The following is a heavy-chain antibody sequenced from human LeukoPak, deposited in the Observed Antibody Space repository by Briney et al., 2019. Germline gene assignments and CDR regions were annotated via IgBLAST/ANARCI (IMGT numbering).Heavy chain of an antibody. J-gene: IGHJ4*02. Sequence: PGGSLRLSCAASGFTFSSYGMHWVRQAPGKGLEWVAFIRYDGSNKYYADSVKGRFTISRDNSKNTLYLQMNSLRAEDTAVYYCARDFVDTAMEDYFDYWGQGTLVTVSS. CDR3: ARDFVDTAMEDYFDY. V-gene: IGHV3-30*02. D-gene: IGHD5-18*01. CDR2: IRYDGSNK. CDR1: GFTFSSYG.